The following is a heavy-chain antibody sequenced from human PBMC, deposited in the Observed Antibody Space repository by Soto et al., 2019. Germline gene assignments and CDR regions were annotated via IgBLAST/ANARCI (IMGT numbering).Heavy chain of an antibody. CDR2: IFHTGSA. Sequence: PSETLSLTCTVSGDSISSYYWSWIRQPPGKGLEWIGYIFHTGSANYNPPLKSRVTISIDTSKNQFSLRLSSVTAADTAVYYCARQPYTSGAYYFDYWGQGTLVTVSS. CDR3: ARQPYTSGAYYFDY. V-gene: IGHV4-59*08. J-gene: IGHJ4*02. D-gene: IGHD6-19*01. CDR1: GDSISSYY.